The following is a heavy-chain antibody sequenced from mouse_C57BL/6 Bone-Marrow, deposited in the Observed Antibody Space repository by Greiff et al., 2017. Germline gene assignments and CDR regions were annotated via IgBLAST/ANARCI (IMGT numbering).Heavy chain of an antibody. Sequence: QVQLQQSGAELVKPGASVKISCKASGYAFSSYWMNWVKQRPGKGLEWIGQIYPGDGDTNYNGKFKGKATLTADKSSSTAYMQLSSLTSEDSAVYFCARGYYGSSWYFDVWGTETTVTVSS. D-gene: IGHD1-1*01. CDR2: IYPGDGDT. J-gene: IGHJ1*03. CDR3: ARGYYGSSWYFDV. CDR1: GYAFSSYW. V-gene: IGHV1-80*01.